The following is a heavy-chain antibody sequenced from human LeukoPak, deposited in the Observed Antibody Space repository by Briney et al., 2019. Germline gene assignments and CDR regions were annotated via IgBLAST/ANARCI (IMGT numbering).Heavy chain of an antibody. CDR2: INPSGGST. CDR3: ATINPFRAFDY. V-gene: IGHV1-46*01. Sequence: ASVKVSCKASGYTFTSYYMHWVRQAPGQGLEWMGIINPSGGSTSYAQKFQGRVTTTRDTSTSTVYMELSSLRSEDTAVYYCATINPFRAFDYWGQGTLVTVSS. D-gene: IGHD1-26*01. CDR1: GYTFTSYY. J-gene: IGHJ4*02.